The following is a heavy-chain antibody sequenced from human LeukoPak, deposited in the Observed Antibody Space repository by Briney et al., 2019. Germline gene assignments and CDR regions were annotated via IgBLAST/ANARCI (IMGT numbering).Heavy chain of an antibody. D-gene: IGHD3-10*02. CDR2: INGSGDKT. CDR3: AELGITMIGGV. V-gene: IGHV3-23*01. Sequence: GGSLRLSCAASGFTLSNYAMNWVRQAPGKGLEWVSSINGSGDKTYYADSVKGRFTISRDNAKNSLYLQMNSLRAEDTAVYYCAELGITMIGGVWGKGTTVTISS. J-gene: IGHJ6*04. CDR1: GFTLSNYA.